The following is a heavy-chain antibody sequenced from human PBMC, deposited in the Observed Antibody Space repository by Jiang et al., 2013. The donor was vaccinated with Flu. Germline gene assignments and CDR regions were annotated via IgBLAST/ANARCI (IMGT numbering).Heavy chain of an antibody. CDR1: SSYA. J-gene: IGHJ4*02. CDR2: IIPILGIA. CDR3: AYSGYAGDYFDY. Sequence: SSYAISWVRQAPGQGLEWMGRIIPILGIANYAQKFQGRVTITADKSTSTAYMELSSLRSEDTAVYYCAYSGYAGDYFDYWGQGTLVTVSS. D-gene: IGHD5-12*01. V-gene: IGHV1-69*04.